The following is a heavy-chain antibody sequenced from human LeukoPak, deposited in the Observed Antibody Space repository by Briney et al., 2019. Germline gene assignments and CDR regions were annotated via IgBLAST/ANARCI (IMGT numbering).Heavy chain of an antibody. D-gene: IGHD4-23*01. J-gene: IGHJ2*01. CDR1: GYIISSYW. CDR3: GGRVVNNRNWYFDL. CDR2: IYSDGSDT. Sequence: GESPKTSCNGAGYIISSYWFGWVLHMPRKELEWMGIIYSDGSDTRYNPSFKGQVTISVDKSNNPVYLQLSSVTASDTAMYYCGGRVVNNRNWYFDLWGRSTLVTVSS. V-gene: IGHV5-51*01.